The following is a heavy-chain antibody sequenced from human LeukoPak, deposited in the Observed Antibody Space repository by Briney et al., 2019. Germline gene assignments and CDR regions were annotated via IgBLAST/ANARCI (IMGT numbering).Heavy chain of an antibody. D-gene: IGHD2-2*01. J-gene: IGHJ6*02. Sequence: SETLSLTCAVSGGSISSGGYSWSWIRQPPGKGLEWIGEINHSGSTNYNPSLKSRVTISVDTSKNQFSLKLSSVTAADTAVYYCARGGDIVVVPAAPAPYYYGMDVWGQGTTVTVSS. CDR2: INHSGST. V-gene: IGHV4-30-2*01. CDR3: ARGGDIVVVPAAPAPYYYGMDV. CDR1: GGSISSGGYS.